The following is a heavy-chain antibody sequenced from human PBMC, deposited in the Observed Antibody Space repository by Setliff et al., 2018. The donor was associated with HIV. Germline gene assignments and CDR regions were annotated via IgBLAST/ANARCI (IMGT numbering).Heavy chain of an antibody. CDR1: GGSIKSSSDS. D-gene: IGHD3-22*01. J-gene: IGHJ4*02. V-gene: IGHV4-39*01. CDR3: ARHSGLGGYYSPFDY. Sequence: SETLSLTCTVSGGSIKSSSDSWGWIRQPPGKGLEWIGTIYYSGSTYYNPSLKSRVTISVDTSKNQFSLKLSSVTAADTTVYYCARHSGLGGYYSPFDYWGPGTLVTVSS. CDR2: IYYSGST.